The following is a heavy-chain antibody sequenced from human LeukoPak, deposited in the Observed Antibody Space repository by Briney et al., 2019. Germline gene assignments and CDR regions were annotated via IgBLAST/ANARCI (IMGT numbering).Heavy chain of an antibody. CDR1: GFTVSSNF. CDR3: ARDGYGNNYMDV. Sequence: GGSLRLSCAASGFTVSSNFMSWVRQAPGKGLEWVSVIYSGGTTYYADSVKGRFTISRDNSKNTLSLQMNSLRAEDTAVYYCARDGYGNNYMDVWGKGTTVTVAS. D-gene: IGHD1/OR15-1a*01. J-gene: IGHJ6*03. CDR2: IYSGGTT. V-gene: IGHV3-53*01.